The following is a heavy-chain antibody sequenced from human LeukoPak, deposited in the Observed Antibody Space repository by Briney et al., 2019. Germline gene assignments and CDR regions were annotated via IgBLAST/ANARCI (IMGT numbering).Heavy chain of an antibody. V-gene: IGHV3-23*01. CDR1: GFTFSSYA. CDR2: INGSGGST. D-gene: IGHD6-13*01. Sequence: PGGSLRLSCAVSGFTFSSYAMSWVRQAPGKGLEWVSTINGSGGSTYYADSVKGRFTISRDNSKNTLYLQMSSLRAEDTAVYYCAKLPLAPHYYYYGMDVWGQGTTVTVSS. CDR3: AKLPLAPHYYYYGMDV. J-gene: IGHJ6*02.